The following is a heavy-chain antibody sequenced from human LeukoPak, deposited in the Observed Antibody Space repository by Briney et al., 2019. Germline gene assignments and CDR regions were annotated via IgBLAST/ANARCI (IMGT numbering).Heavy chain of an antibody. CDR3: ARDYYPPHNWFDP. J-gene: IGHJ5*02. D-gene: IGHD3-22*01. CDR1: GYTFTSYG. Sequence: ASVKVSCKAFGYTFTSYGISWVRQAPGQGLEWMGWISAYNGNTNYAQKLQGRVTMTRNTSISTAYMELSSLRSEDTAVYYCARDYYPPHNWFDPWGQGTLVTVSS. V-gene: IGHV1-18*01. CDR2: ISAYNGNT.